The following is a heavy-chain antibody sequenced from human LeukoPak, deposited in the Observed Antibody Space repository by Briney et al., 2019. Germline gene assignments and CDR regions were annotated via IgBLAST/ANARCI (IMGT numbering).Heavy chain of an antibody. CDR3: ARGPRGRDDYDILTGYYIPLPEGGI. CDR1: GYTFISYG. CDR2: MNPNSGNS. D-gene: IGHD3-9*01. Sequence: ASVKVSCKASGYTFISYGINWVRQDTGQRLQWIGWMNPNSGNSGYAQKFQGRVTMTRNTSISTAYMELSSLRSEDTAVYYCARGPRGRDDYDILTGYYIPLPEGGIWGQGTLVTVSS. J-gene: IGHJ4*02. V-gene: IGHV1-8*02.